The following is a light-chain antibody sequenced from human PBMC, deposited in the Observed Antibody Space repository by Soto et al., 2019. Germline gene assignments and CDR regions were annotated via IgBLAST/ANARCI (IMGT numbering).Light chain of an antibody. CDR3: EQYGKLPRV. J-gene: IGKJ1*01. Sequence: ESVLTGCEVRVALCQGERASVSWRASQSVRRRRLPWYQQTPRQAPRLHIFGASRRATGIPDRFSGSGSGTNFPLTISRLEPEDSAVHYREQYGKLPRVFGSGTKVDIK. CDR1: QSVRRRR. V-gene: IGKV3-20*01. CDR2: GAS.